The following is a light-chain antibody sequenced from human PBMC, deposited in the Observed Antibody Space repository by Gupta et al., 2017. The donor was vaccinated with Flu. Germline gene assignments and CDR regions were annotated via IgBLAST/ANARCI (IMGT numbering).Light chain of an antibody. V-gene: IGKV1-8*01. Sequence: AIRITQSPSSLSASTGDRVTITCRASQGISSYLAWYQQKPGKAPKLLIYAASTLQSGVPSRFSGSGSGTDFTLTISCLQSEDFATYYCQHDDSSPRTFGQGTKVEIK. J-gene: IGKJ1*01. CDR2: AAS. CDR1: QGISSY. CDR3: QHDDSSPRT.